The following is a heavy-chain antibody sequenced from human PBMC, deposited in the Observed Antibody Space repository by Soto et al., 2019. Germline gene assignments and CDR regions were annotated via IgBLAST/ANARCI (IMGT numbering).Heavy chain of an antibody. J-gene: IGHJ1*01. Sequence: QVQLVQSGAEVKKPGASVKVSCKASGYTFTSYYMHWVRQAPGQGLEWMGIINPSGGSTSHAQKFQGRVTMTRDTSTSTVYMELSSLRSEDTAVYYCARSAVVVVAANAEYFQHWGQGTLVTVSS. CDR1: GYTFTSYY. CDR3: ARSAVVVVAANAEYFQH. CDR2: INPSGGST. D-gene: IGHD2-15*01. V-gene: IGHV1-46*01.